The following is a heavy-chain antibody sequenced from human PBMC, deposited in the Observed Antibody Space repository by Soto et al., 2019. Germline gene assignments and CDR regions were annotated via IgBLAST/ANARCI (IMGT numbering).Heavy chain of an antibody. Sequence: EVQLLESGGGLVQPGGSLRLSCAASGFTFSAYAMGWVRQAPGKGLEWVSTIHGGGGATHYADSVKGRFTISRDDSKNTLYAQMNSLRAEDTAAYYCEKFERHPLEYWYLDFWGRGTMVTVSS. CDR3: EKFERHPLEYWYLDF. J-gene: IGHJ2*01. CDR2: IHGGGGAT. CDR1: GFTFSAYA. D-gene: IGHD1-1*01. V-gene: IGHV3-23*01.